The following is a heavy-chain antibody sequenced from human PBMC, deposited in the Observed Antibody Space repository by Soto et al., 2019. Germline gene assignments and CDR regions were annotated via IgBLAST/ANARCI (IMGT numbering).Heavy chain of an antibody. J-gene: IGHJ3*02. V-gene: IGHV6-1*01. CDR3: ARGDVIDI. Sequence: QTLSLTCAISGDSVSSNSAAWNWVRQSPSRGLEWLGRTYYRSKWKTDYAVSVRGRITINPDTSNNQFSLQLNSVTPGDTAVYYCARGDVIDIWGRGTIVTVS. CDR2: TYYRSKWKT. CDR1: GDSVSSNSAA.